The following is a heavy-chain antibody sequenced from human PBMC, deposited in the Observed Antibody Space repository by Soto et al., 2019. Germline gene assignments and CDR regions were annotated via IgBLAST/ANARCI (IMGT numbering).Heavy chain of an antibody. J-gene: IGHJ4*02. CDR1: GFTFSSYG. CDR3: ARDRGRAPSGYYDS. Sequence: GGSLRLSCAASGFTFSSYGMHWVRQAPGKGLEWVAVIWYDGSKKYYADSVKGRFTISRDNSKNTLYLQMNSLRAEDTAVYYCARDRGRAPSGYYDSWGQGTLVTVSS. CDR2: IWYDGSKK. V-gene: IGHV3-33*01. D-gene: IGHD3-22*01.